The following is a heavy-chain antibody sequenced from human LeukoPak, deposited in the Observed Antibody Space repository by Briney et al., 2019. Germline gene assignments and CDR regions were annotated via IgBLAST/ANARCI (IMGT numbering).Heavy chain of an antibody. J-gene: IGHJ1*01. CDR1: GGSISSSSYY. V-gene: IGHV4-39*07. CDR2: IYYSGST. CDR3: ARVAPIGYCSGGSCYFQH. D-gene: IGHD2-15*01. Sequence: SETLSLTCTVSGGSISSSSYYWGWIRQPPGKGLEWIGSIYYSGSTYYNPSLKSRVTISVDTSKNQFSLKLSSVTAADTAVYYCARVAPIGYCSGGSCYFQHWGQGTLVTVSS.